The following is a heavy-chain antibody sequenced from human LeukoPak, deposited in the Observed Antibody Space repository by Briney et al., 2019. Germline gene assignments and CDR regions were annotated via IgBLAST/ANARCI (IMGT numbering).Heavy chain of an antibody. CDR1: GYTFTSYD. CDR2: MNPNSGNT. V-gene: IGHV1-8*01. CDR3: ARSVTYYYDSSGSPTFYYYMDV. D-gene: IGHD3-22*01. Sequence: GASVKVSCKASGYTFTSYDINWVRQATGQGLEWMGWMNPNSGNTGYAQKFQGRVTMTRNTSISTAYMELSSLRSEDTAVYYCARSVTYYYDSSGSPTFYYYMDVWGKGTTVTVSS. J-gene: IGHJ6*03.